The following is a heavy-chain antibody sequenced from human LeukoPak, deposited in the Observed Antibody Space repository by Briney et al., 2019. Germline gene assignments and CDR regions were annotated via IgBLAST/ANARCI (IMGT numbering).Heavy chain of an antibody. CDR1: GFSFDDYA. CDR2: ISWDGGST. CDR3: AKDTDDCDYYYGMDV. Sequence: GGSLRLSCAASGFSFDDYAMHWVRQAPGKGLEWVSLISWDGGSTYYADSVKGRFTISRDNSKNSLYLQMNSLRAEDTALYYCAKDTDDCDYYYGMDVWGKGTTVTVS. V-gene: IGHV3-43D*04. J-gene: IGHJ6*04. D-gene: IGHD1-1*01.